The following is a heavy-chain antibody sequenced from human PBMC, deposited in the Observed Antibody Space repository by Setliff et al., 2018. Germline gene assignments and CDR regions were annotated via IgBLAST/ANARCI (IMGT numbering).Heavy chain of an antibody. CDR2: ISYGGNT. V-gene: IGHV4-39*01. D-gene: IGHD3-10*01. J-gene: IGHJ6*03. CDR3: ARHVGTRSRGYNYYYYFMDV. Sequence: SETLSLTCSVSGGSISSSNYYWGWIRQPPGKGLEWIGSISYGGNTYYNPSLKSRVTMSVDTSRNQFSLHLISVTAADTAVYYCARHVGTRSRGYNYYYYFMDVWGKGTTVTVSS. CDR1: GGSISSSNYY.